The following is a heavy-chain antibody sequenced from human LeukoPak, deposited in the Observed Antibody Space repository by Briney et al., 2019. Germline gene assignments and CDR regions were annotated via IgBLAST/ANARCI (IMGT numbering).Heavy chain of an antibody. D-gene: IGHD1-14*01. CDR2: IHNSGRT. CDR1: GGSVSSYY. CDR3: ARHGTISSESYFDY. J-gene: IGHJ4*02. V-gene: IGHV4-59*08. Sequence: PSETLSLTCSVSGGSVSSYYWSWIRQSPGQGLEWIGYIHNSGRTNYNPSLKSRVTGFVDTSKNQVSLRLSSVTAADTAVYYCARHGTISSESYFDYWGQGALVTVSS.